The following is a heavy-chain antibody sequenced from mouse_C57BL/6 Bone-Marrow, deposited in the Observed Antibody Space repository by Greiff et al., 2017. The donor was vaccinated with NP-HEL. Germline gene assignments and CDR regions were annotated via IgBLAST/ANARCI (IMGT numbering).Heavy chain of an antibody. CDR2: ISAGGSYT. CDR3: ARDGAYYYGSSWYFDV. D-gene: IGHD1-1*01. V-gene: IGHV5-4*01. Sequence: EVHLVQSGGGLVKPGGSLKLSCAASGFTFSSYAMSWVRQTPEKRLEWVATISAGGSYTYYPDNVKGRFTISRDNAKNNLYLQRSHLKSEDTAMYYCARDGAYYYGSSWYFDVWGTGTTVTVSS. CDR1: GFTFSSYA. J-gene: IGHJ1*03.